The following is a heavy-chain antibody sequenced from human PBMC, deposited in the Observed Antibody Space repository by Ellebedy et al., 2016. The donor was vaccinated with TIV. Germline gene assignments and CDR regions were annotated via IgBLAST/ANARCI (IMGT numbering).Heavy chain of an antibody. CDR3: ARVVEGGYSYGLPLDY. CDR2: IYSSGCT. Sequence: MPSETLSLTCTVSGDSMTSSNYHWGWIRQPPGTGLEWIGTIYSSGCTYNPSLRSRVAISLASSKNQFSLKLSSVTAADTAVYYCARVVEGGYSYGLPLDYWGQGTLVTVSS. CDR1: GDSMTSSNYH. V-gene: IGHV4-39*07. D-gene: IGHD5-18*01. J-gene: IGHJ4*02.